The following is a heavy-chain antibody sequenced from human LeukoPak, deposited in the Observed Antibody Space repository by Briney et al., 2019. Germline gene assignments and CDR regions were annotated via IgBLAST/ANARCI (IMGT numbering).Heavy chain of an antibody. V-gene: IGHV4-59*01. J-gene: IGHJ3*02. Sequence: SETLSLTCAVYGGSFSGYYWSWIRQPPGKGLEWIGYIYYSGSTNYNPSLKSRVTISVDTSKNQFSLKLSSVTAADTAVYYCARSKDSSGYYYGAFDIWGQGTMVTVSS. CDR3: ARSKDSSGYYYGAFDI. D-gene: IGHD3-22*01. CDR2: IYYSGST. CDR1: GGSFSGYY.